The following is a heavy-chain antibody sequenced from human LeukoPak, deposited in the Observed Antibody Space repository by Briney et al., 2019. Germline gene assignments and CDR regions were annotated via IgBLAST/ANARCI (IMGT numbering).Heavy chain of an antibody. J-gene: IGHJ6*02. D-gene: IGHD3-16*01. Sequence: GGSLRLSCAASGFTVSSTYMTWVRQAPGKGLEWVSVIYSGGSTYYADSVKGRFTISRDNSKNTLYLQMNSLRAEDTAVYYCARRGGYYYYGMDVWGQGTTVTVSS. CDR3: ARRGGYYYYGMDV. CDR2: IYSGGST. V-gene: IGHV3-53*01. CDR1: GFTVSSTY.